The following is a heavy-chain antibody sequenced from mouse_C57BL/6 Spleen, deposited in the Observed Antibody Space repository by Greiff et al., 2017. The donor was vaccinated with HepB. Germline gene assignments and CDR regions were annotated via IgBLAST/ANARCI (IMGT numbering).Heavy chain of an antibody. CDR1: GFSLTSYG. V-gene: IGHV2-5*01. D-gene: IGHD1-1*02. CDR2: IWRGGST. J-gene: IGHJ2*01. Sequence: QVQLQQSGPGLVQPSQSLSITCTVSGFSLTSYGVHWVRQSPGKGLEWLGVIWRGGSTDYNAAFMSRLSITKDNSKSQVFFKMNSLQADDTAIYYCAKNGGVNLYYFDYWGQGTTLTVSS. CDR3: AKNGGVNLYYFDY.